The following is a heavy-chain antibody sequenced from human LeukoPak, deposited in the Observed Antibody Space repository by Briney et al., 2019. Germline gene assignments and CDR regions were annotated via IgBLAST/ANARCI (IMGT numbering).Heavy chain of an antibody. J-gene: IGHJ4*02. CDR2: IYTSGST. D-gene: IGHD1-1*01. Sequence: SETLSLTCTVSGGSMGGYSWSWLRQPAGKGLEWIGRIYTSGSTNYNPSLKSRVTMPVDTSKNQFSPKLSSVTAADTGVYYCARDSVEGYWGQGTLVTVSS. CDR3: ARDSVEGY. V-gene: IGHV4-4*07. CDR1: GGSMGGYS.